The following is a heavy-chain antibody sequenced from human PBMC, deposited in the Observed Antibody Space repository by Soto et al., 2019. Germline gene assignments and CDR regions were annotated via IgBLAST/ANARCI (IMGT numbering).Heavy chain of an antibody. V-gene: IGHV3-15*01. J-gene: IGHJ6*02. CDR3: TTFKAEKIVVVPAAIRRWLGYYYGMDV. Sequence: EVQLVESGGGLVKPGGSLRLSCAASGFTFSNAWMSWVRQAPGKGLEWVGRIKSKTDGGTTDYAAPVKGRFTISRDDSKNTLYLQMNSLKTEDTAVYYCTTFKAEKIVVVPAAIRRWLGYYYGMDVWGQGTTVTVSS. CDR2: IKSKTDGGTT. D-gene: IGHD2-2*01. CDR1: GFTFSNAW.